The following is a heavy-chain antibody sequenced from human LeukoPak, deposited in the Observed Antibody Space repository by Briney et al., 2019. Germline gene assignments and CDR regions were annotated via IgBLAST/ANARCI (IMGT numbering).Heavy chain of an antibody. CDR3: TRIPHYYDSSGHDGSFDY. CDR2: INHSGST. J-gene: IGHJ4*02. D-gene: IGHD3-22*01. Sequence: PSETLSLTCAVYGGSFSGYYWSWIRQPPGKGLEWIGEINHSGSTNYNPSLKSRATISVDTSKNQFSLKLSSVTAADTAVYYCTRIPHYYDSSGHDGSFDYWGQGTLVTVSS. CDR1: GGSFSGYY. V-gene: IGHV4-34*01.